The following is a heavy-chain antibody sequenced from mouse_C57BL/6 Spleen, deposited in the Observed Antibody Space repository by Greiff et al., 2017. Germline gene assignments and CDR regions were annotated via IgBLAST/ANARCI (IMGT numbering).Heavy chain of an antibody. CDR1: GYTFTSYW. CDR2: INPSNGGT. CDR3: ARGGYYYGSSYDY. V-gene: IGHV1-53*01. J-gene: IGHJ2*01. D-gene: IGHD1-1*01. Sequence: VQLQQPGTELVKPGASVKLSCKASGYTFTSYWMHWVKQSPGQGLEWIGNINPSNGGTNYNEKFKSKATLTVDKSSSTAYMQLSSLTSEDSAVYYCARGGYYYGSSYDYWGQGTTLTVSS.